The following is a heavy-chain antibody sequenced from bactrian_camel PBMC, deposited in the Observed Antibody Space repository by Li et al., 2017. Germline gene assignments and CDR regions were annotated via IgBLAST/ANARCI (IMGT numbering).Heavy chain of an antibody. CDR3: AASGRLYCSGGIEFTS. CDR1: GFTLSSGD. J-gene: IGHJ6*01. D-gene: IGHD2*01. V-gene: IGHV3S40*01. Sequence: DVQLVESGGGSVQAGGSLTLSCAASGFTLSSGDMSWVRQAPGKGLEWVSTINSYGGSAYFADSVKGRFTISKDNAKNTLYLQMNSLKPEDTAMYYCAASGRLYCSGGIEFTSWGRGTQVTVS. CDR2: INSYGGSA.